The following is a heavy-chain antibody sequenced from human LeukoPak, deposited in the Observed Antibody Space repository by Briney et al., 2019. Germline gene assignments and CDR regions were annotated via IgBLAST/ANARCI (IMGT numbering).Heavy chain of an antibody. CDR2: IYSGGST. V-gene: IGHV3-66*02. CDR3: ASGNREAAFDI. D-gene: IGHD1/OR15-1a*01. Sequence: GGSLRLSCAASGFTFSSYWMSWVRQAPGKGLEWVSVIYSGGSTYYADSVKGRFTISRDNSKNTLYLQMNSLRAEDTAVYYCASGNREAAFDIWGQGTMVTVSS. J-gene: IGHJ3*02. CDR1: GFTFSSYW.